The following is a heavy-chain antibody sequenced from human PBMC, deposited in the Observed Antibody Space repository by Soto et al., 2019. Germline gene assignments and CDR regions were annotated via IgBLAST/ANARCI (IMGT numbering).Heavy chain of an antibody. CDR1: GYTFINYG. J-gene: IGHJ4*02. CDR2: ISAYNGNT. V-gene: IGHV1-18*01. D-gene: IGHD3-10*01. Sequence: QVQLVQSGAEVKKPGASVKVSCKASGYTFINYGINWVRQAPGQGLEWMGWISAYNGNTNYAQKLQGRVTLTTDTSTRTGYMELRSLRSDDTAVYYCARDKGDGSGSYYGYWGQGTLVTVSS. CDR3: ARDKGDGSGSYYGY.